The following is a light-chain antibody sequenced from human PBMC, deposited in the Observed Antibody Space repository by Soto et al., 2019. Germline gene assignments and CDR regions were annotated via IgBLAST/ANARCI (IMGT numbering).Light chain of an antibody. Sequence: DIQLTQSPSFLSASVGDRVTITCRASQGISSHLAWYQQKPGKAPELLIYTAPTLQTGAPSRFSGSGSGTEFPLTISSLQTEDFATYYCQQLNTYPRTFGQGTKVEIK. CDR3: QQLNTYPRT. CDR2: TAP. J-gene: IGKJ1*01. CDR1: QGISSH. V-gene: IGKV1-9*01.